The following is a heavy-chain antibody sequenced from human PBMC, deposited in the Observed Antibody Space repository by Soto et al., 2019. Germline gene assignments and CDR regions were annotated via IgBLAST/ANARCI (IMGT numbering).Heavy chain of an antibody. CDR3: AGASTWHPGAFDI. V-gene: IGHV4-34*01. D-gene: IGHD5-12*01. J-gene: IGHJ3*02. CDR2: INHSGST. CDR1: GGSFSGYY. Sequence: SETLSLTCAVYGGSFSGYYWTWSLQPPGTGLEWIGEINHSGSTNYNPSLKSRVTISVDTSKNQLSLKLSSVTAADTAVYYCAGASTWHPGAFDIWGQGTTVTVSS.